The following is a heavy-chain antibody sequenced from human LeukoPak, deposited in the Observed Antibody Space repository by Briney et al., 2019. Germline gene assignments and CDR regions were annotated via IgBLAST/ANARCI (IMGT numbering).Heavy chain of an antibody. D-gene: IGHD6-13*01. V-gene: IGHV3-33*01. J-gene: IGHJ4*02. Sequence: GGFLRLSCAASGFAFSSYGMHWVRQAPGKGLEWVAVIWYDGSNKYYADSVKGRFTISRDNSKNTLYLQMNSLRAEDTAVYYCAGPLSSNVGLLNSWGQGTLVTVSS. CDR3: AGPLSSNVGLLNS. CDR2: IWYDGSNK. CDR1: GFAFSSYG.